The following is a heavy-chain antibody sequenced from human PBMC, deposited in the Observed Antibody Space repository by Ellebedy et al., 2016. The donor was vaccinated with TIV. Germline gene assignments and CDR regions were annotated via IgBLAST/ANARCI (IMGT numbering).Heavy chain of an antibody. J-gene: IGHJ4*02. CDR3: TTTAEFYGAGPTFDY. V-gene: IGHV3-15*01. CDR1: GFTFSNAW. CDR2: IKSKTDGGTT. D-gene: IGHD4-17*01. Sequence: GESLKISCAASGFTFSNAWMSWVRQAPGKGLEWVGRIKSKTDGGTTDYAAPVKGRFTISRDDSKNTLYLQMNSLKTEDTAVYYCTTTAEFYGAGPTFDYWGQGTLVTVSS.